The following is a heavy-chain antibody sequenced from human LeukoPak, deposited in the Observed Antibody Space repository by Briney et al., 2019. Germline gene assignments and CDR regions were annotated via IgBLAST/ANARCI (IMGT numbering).Heavy chain of an antibody. CDR3: ARAGYTYTWPPSYYYGMDV. J-gene: IGHJ6*02. D-gene: IGHD2-2*02. V-gene: IGHV3-7*05. CDR2: IKEDGSEK. Sequence: QAGGSLRLSCAASGFTFKSYWMNWVRQAPGKGLEWVPHIKEDGSEKYYVDSVKGRFTISRDNAKNSLYLQMNSLRADDTAVYYCARAGYTYTWPPSYYYGMDVWGQGTTVTASS. CDR1: GFTFKSYW.